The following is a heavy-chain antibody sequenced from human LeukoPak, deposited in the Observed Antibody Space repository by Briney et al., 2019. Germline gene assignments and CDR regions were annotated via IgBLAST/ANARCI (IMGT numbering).Heavy chain of an antibody. V-gene: IGHV3-30*02. CDR3: AKDQSRSLWGIFDY. CDR1: AFTFSSYA. J-gene: IGHJ4*02. D-gene: IGHD2-21*01. CDR2: IRYDGSNK. Sequence: AESMSLSSPASAFTFSSYATHWDSQAPGKGLEWVAFIRYDGSNKYYADSVKGRFISSRDNSKNTLYLQMNSLRAEETAVYYCAKDQSRSLWGIFDYWGQGTLVTVSS.